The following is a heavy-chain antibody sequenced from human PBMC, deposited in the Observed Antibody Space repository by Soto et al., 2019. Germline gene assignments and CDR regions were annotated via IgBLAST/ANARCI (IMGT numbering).Heavy chain of an antibody. CDR1: GFTVSSYA. D-gene: IGHD2-2*01. V-gene: IGHV3-23*01. CDR2: ISGSGGST. Sequence: GGSLRLSCAASGFTVSSYAMSWVRQAPGKGLEWVSAISGSGGSTYYADSVKGRFTISRDNSKNTLYLQMNSLRAEDTAVYYCAKYIVVVPSASDAFDIWGQGTMVTVSS. CDR3: AKYIVVVPSASDAFDI. J-gene: IGHJ3*02.